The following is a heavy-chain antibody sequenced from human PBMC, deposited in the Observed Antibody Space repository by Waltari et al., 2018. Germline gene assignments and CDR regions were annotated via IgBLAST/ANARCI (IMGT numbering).Heavy chain of an antibody. J-gene: IGHJ5*02. CDR1: GGSISSSSYY. Sequence: QLQLQESGPGLVKPSETLSLTCTVSGGSISSSSYYWGWIRQPPGKGLEWIGSIYYSGSTYYNPSLKSRVTISVDTSKNQFSLKLSSVTAADTAVYYCARLWGVAVAAPGGWFDPWGQGTLVTVSS. V-gene: IGHV4-39*01. CDR2: IYYSGST. D-gene: IGHD6-19*01. CDR3: ARLWGVAVAAPGGWFDP.